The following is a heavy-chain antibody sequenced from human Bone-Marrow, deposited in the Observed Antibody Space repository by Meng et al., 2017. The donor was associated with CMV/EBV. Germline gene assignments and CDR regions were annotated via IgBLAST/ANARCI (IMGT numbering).Heavy chain of an antibody. V-gene: IGHV1-2*02. CDR1: GYTFTGYY. Sequence: ASVKVSCKASGYTFTGYYMHWVRQAPGQGLEWMGWINPNSGGTNYAQKFQGRVTMTRDTSISTAYMELSRLRSEDTAVYYCARDLVVAAQGDYYYYGMDVWGQGTTVTVSS. CDR2: INPNSGGT. D-gene: IGHD2-15*01. CDR3: ARDLVVAAQGDYYYYGMDV. J-gene: IGHJ6*02.